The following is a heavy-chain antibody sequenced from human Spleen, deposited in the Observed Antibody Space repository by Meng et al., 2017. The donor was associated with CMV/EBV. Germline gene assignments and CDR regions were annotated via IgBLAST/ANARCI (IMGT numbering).Heavy chain of an antibody. CDR2: IKSKADGGTT. Sequence: GGSLRLSCAASEFRFSSAWMTWVRQAPGKGLEWLGRIKSKADGGTTDYAAPVKGRFTISRDDSRNTLYLQMNSLKIEDTGVYYCTTGYSRWGPGTLVTVS. CDR1: EFRFSSAW. V-gene: IGHV3-15*01. D-gene: IGHD4-11*01. J-gene: IGHJ4*02. CDR3: TTGYSR.